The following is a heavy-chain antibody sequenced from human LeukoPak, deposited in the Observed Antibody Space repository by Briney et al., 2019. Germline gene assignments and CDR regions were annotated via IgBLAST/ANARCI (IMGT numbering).Heavy chain of an antibody. CDR2: ISGSGGST. J-gene: IGHJ4*02. D-gene: IGHD6-19*01. CDR3: AKSSGVGGSGWYVY. CDR1: GFTFSSYA. V-gene: IGHV3-23*01. Sequence: GGSLRLSCAASGFTFSSYAMSWVRQAPGKGLEWVSAISGSGGSTYYADSVKGRFTISRDNSKNTLYLQMNSLRAEDTAVYYCAKSSGVGGSGWYVYWGQGTLVTVSS.